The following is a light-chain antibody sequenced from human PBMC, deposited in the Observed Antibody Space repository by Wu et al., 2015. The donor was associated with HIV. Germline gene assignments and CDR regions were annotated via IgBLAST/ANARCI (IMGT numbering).Light chain of an antibody. Sequence: DIQMTQSPSSVSASVGTRVTITCRASQGISNWVAWYQQKPGKAPKLLIYGASTLQNGVPSRFSGSGSGTEFTLTISSLQPDDFATYYCQQYNSYPITFGQGTRLEIK. V-gene: IGKV1D-16*01. CDR2: GAS. CDR1: QGISNW. J-gene: IGKJ5*01. CDR3: QQYNSYPIT.